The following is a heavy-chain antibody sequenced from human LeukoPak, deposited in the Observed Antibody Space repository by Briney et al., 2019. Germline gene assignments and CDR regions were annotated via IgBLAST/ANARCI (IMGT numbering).Heavy chain of an antibody. J-gene: IGHJ6*02. Sequence: ASVKVSFKASGGTFSSYAISWVRQAPGQGLEWMGRIIPILGIANYAQKFQGRVTITADKSTSTAYMELSSLRSEDTAVYYCAGQRYSSSNAYYYYGMDVWGQGTTVTVSS. CDR1: GGTFSSYA. V-gene: IGHV1-69*04. D-gene: IGHD6-13*01. CDR3: AGQRYSSSNAYYYYGMDV. CDR2: IIPILGIA.